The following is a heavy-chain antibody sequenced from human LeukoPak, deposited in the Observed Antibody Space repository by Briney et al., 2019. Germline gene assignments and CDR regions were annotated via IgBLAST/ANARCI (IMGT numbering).Heavy chain of an antibody. D-gene: IGHD3-9*01. J-gene: IGHJ6*02. V-gene: IGHV3-11*01. Sequence: GGSLRLSCAASGFTFSDYNVDWVRQAPGKGLEWVSYITDSGNTIHYADSVKGRFTISRDNAKNSLYLQMNSLRAEDTAVYYCARSIGLTGGGVDVWGQGTTVTVSS. CDR1: GFTFSDYN. CDR2: ITDSGNTI. CDR3: ARSIGLTGGGVDV.